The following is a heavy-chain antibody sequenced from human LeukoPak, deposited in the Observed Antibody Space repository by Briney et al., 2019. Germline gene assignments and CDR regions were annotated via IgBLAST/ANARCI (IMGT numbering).Heavy chain of an antibody. V-gene: IGHV3-21*01. D-gene: IGHD4-17*01. CDR3: ARGAYGDYLAY. J-gene: IGHJ4*02. CDR1: GFTFSSYS. CDR2: ISSSSSYI. Sequence: GGSLRLSCAASGFTFSSYSMNWVRQAPGKGLEWVSSISSSSSYIYYADSVKGRFTISRDNAKNTLYLQMGSLRAEDMAVYYCARGAYGDYLAYWGQGTLVTVSS.